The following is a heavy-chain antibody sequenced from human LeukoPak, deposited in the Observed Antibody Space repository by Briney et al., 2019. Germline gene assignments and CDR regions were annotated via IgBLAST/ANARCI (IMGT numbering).Heavy chain of an antibody. CDR2: ISYSGST. D-gene: IGHD6-13*01. CDR1: GYSISSGHY. Sequence: SETLSLTCTVSGYSISSGHYWGWIRQPPGKGLEWIGSISYSGSTYFNPSLKSRVTISVDTSKNQFSLKLSSVTAADTAVYYCARDSSSSWSFFDYWGQGTLVTVSS. V-gene: IGHV4-38-2*02. CDR3: ARDSSSSWSFFDY. J-gene: IGHJ4*02.